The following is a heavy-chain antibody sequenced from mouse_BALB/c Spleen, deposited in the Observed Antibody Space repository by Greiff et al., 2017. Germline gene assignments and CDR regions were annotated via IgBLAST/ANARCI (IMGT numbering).Heavy chain of an antibody. CDR1: GFTFSSFG. CDR2: ISSGSSTI. V-gene: IGHV5-17*02. D-gene: IGHD1-1*01. Sequence: DVMLVESGGGLVQPGGSRKLSCAASGFTFSSFGMHWVRQAPEKGLEWVAYISSGSSTIYYADTVKGRFTISRDNPKNTLFLQMTSLRSEDTAMYYCARGYGSSSAWFAYWGQGTLVTVSA. CDR3: ARGYGSSSAWFAY. J-gene: IGHJ3*01.